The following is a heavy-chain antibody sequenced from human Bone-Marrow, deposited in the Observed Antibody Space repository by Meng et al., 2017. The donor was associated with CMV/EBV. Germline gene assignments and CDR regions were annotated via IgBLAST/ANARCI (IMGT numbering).Heavy chain of an antibody. J-gene: IGHJ6*02. D-gene: IGHD6-6*01. CDR3: ARDSSSSSYYYYYGMDV. V-gene: IGHV4-34*01. Sequence: GSLRLSCAAYGGSFSGYYWSWIRQPPGKGLEWIGSIYYSGSTYYNPSLKSRVTISVDTSKNQFSLKLSSVTAADTAVYYCARDSSSSSYYYYYGMDVWGQGTTVTVSS. CDR2: IYYSGST. CDR1: GGSFSGYY.